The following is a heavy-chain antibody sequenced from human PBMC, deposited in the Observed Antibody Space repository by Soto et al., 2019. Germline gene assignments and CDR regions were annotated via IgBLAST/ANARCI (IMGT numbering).Heavy chain of an antibody. CDR3: ARDHYYDSSGYYYRKFDP. D-gene: IGHD3-22*01. CDR2: IYYSGST. J-gene: IGHJ5*02. Sequence: SETLSLTCTVSGGSISSYYWSWIRQPPGKGLEWIGYIYYSGSTNYNPSLKSRVTISVDTSKNQFSLKLSSVTAADTAVYYCARDHYYDSSGYYYRKFDPWGQGTLVTVSS. CDR1: GGSISSYY. V-gene: IGHV4-59*01.